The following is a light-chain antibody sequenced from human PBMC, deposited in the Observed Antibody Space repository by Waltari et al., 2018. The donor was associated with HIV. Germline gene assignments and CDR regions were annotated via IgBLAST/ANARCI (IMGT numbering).Light chain of an antibody. CDR3: GTWDNSLKTVV. Sequence: QSVLTQPPSVSAAPGQTVSISCSGFSSNIGNNFVSWYHQLPGKAPKLLIFENNKRPSGSPDRVSASKSGTSATLAITGLQTGDEGDYYCGTWDNSLKTVVFGGGTKVTVL. CDR1: SSNIGNNF. V-gene: IGLV1-51*01. CDR2: ENN. J-gene: IGLJ2*01.